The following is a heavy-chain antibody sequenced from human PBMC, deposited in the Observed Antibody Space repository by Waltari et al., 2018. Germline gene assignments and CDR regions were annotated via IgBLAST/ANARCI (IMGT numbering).Heavy chain of an antibody. CDR3: ARIVMGPGITIGFDY. CDR2: IVYTGST. D-gene: IGHD3-10*01. J-gene: IGHJ4*02. Sequence: QVQLQESGPGVVEPSETLSLTCTVSGDSISRNYWSWIRQPPGKGLEGIGYIVYTGSTNSTPSPTRRVTISVDTSKNQFSLKLRSVTAADTAVYYCARIVMGPGITIGFDYWGQGTLVTVSS. V-gene: IGHV4-59*01. CDR1: GDSISRNY.